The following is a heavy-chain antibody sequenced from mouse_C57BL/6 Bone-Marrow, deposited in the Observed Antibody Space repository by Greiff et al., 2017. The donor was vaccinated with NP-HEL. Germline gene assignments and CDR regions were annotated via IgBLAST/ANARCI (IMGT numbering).Heavy chain of an antibody. CDR2: IYPGDGDT. D-gene: IGHD1-1*01. Sequence: VQLHQSGPELVKPGASVKISCKASGYAFSSSWMNWVKQRPGKGLEWIGRIYPGDGDTNYNGKFKGKATLTADKSSSTAYMQLSSLTSEDSAVYFCSRATLVAPFYYWGQGTTLTVSS. V-gene: IGHV1-82*01. J-gene: IGHJ2*01. CDR3: SRATLVAPFYY. CDR1: GYAFSSSW.